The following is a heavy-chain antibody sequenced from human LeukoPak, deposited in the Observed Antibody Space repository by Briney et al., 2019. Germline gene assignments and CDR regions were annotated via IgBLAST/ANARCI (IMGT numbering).Heavy chain of an antibody. Sequence: GGSLRLSCAASGFTFSGYWMSWVRQAPGKGLEWVSAISGSGGSTYYADSVKGRFTISRDNSKNTLYLRMNSLRAEDTAVYYCAKHQDYYDSSGYFLDYWGQGTLVTVSS. CDR2: ISGSGGST. D-gene: IGHD3-22*01. CDR1: GFTFSGYW. V-gene: IGHV3-23*01. J-gene: IGHJ4*02. CDR3: AKHQDYYDSSGYFLDY.